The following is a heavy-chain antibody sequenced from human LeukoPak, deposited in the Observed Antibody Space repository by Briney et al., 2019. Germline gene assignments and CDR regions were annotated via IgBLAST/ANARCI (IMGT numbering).Heavy chain of an antibody. Sequence: SVKVSCKASGGTFSSYAISWVRQAPGQGLEWMGGIIPIFGTANYAQKFQGRVTITTDESPSTAYMELSSLRSEDTAVYYCASRGSWGGNYFDYWGQGTLVTVSS. J-gene: IGHJ4*02. D-gene: IGHD1-26*01. CDR3: ASRGSWGGNYFDY. V-gene: IGHV1-69*05. CDR2: IIPIFGTA. CDR1: GGTFSSYA.